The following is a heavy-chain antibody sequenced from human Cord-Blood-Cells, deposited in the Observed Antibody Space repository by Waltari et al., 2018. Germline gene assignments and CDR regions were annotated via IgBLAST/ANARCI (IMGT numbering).Heavy chain of an antibody. J-gene: IGHJ6*03. Sequence: QVQLQQSGPGLVKPSQTLSLTCAISGDRVSSHSAAWNWTRQPPSTALEWLGRTYYRSKWYNDYAVSVKSRITINPDTSKNQFSLQLNSVTPEDTAVYYCARDLGYSSSSSVYYYYYMDVWGKGTTVTVSS. V-gene: IGHV6-1*01. CDR3: ARDLGYSSSSSVYYYYYMDV. D-gene: IGHD6-6*01. CDR1: GDRVSSHSAA. CDR2: TYYRSKWYN.